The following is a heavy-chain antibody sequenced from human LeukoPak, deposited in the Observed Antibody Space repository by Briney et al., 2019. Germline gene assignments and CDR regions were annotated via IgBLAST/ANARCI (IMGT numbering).Heavy chain of an antibody. CDR3: AKVPQPRITMVRGPPVFFDY. Sequence: SGGSLRLSCAAYGFTFSNHGMDWVRQAPGKGLEWVSGISPSGDITYYADSVKGRFTISRDNSKNTLYLQVNSLRAEDTAVYYCAKVPQPRITMVRGPPVFFDYWGQGTLVTVSS. V-gene: IGHV3-23*01. D-gene: IGHD3-10*01. CDR1: GFTFSNHG. J-gene: IGHJ4*02. CDR2: ISPSGDIT.